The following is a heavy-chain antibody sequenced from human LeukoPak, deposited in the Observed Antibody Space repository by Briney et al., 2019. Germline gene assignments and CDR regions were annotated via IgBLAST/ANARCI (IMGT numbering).Heavy chain of an antibody. V-gene: IGHV4-30-4*08. CDR1: GGSISSGDYY. CDR3: ARVPAAIGGFDP. D-gene: IGHD2-2*01. Sequence: SETLSLTCTVSGGSISSGDYYLSWIRHPPGKGLEWIGYIYYSGSTYYNPSLKSRVTISVDTSKNQFSLKLSSVTAADTAVYYCARVPAAIGGFDPWGQGTLVTVSS. J-gene: IGHJ5*02. CDR2: IYYSGST.